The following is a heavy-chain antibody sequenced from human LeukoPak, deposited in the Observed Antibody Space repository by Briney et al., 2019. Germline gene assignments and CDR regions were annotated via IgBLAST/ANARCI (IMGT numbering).Heavy chain of an antibody. CDR2: IRYAGTNK. D-gene: IGHD3-16*02. V-gene: IGHV3-30*02. CDR3: ARGGGMITFGGVIVIRDAVDY. Sequence: GGSLRLSCAASGFAFSSYGMHWVRQGPGKGLEWVAFIRYAGTNKYYADSLKGRFTISRDNAKNSLYLQLNSLSVEATAVYSCARGGGMITFGGVIVIRDAVDYWGQGTLVTVSS. J-gene: IGHJ4*02. CDR1: GFAFSSYG.